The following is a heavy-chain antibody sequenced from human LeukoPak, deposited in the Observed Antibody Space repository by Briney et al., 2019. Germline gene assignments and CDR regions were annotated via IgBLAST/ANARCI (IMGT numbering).Heavy chain of an antibody. J-gene: IGHJ5*02. CDR3: ARYSSGANKKYNWFDP. CDR2: INHSGST. Sequence: PSETLSLTCAVYGGSFSGYYWSWIRQPPGKGLEWIGEINHSGSTNYNPSLKSRVTISVDTSKNQFSLKLSSVTAADTAVYYCARYSSGANKKYNWFDPWGQGTLVTVSS. D-gene: IGHD6-19*01. V-gene: IGHV4-34*01. CDR1: GGSFSGYY.